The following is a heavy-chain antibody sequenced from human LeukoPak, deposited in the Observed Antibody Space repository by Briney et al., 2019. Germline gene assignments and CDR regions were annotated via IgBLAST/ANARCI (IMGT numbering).Heavy chain of an antibody. CDR2: IYSGGST. CDR1: GLLVSSNS. Sequence: GGSLTLSCAVCGLLVSSNSMSWVRQAPGKGLEWVSIIYSGGSTNYADSVKGRFTIPRDNSKNTLYLQMNSLRDEDTDLYYCARVAGLSWGQGTLVTVSS. CDR3: ARVAGLS. J-gene: IGHJ5*02. V-gene: IGHV3-66*01. D-gene: IGHD3-16*01.